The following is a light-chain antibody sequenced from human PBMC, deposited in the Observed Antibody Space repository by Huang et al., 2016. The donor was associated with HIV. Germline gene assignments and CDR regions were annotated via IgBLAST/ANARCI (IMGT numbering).Light chain of an antibody. CDR2: CAS. CDR1: QRVSSN. CDR3: QQYNNWPPFT. V-gene: IGKV3-15*01. Sequence: EIVMTQSPATLSVSPGERATLSCRASQRVSSNLAWYQQKPGQAPRLLISCASTRATGIPARFSGSGSGTEFTLTISSLQSEDFAVYYCQQYNNWPPFTFGPGTKVDIK. J-gene: IGKJ3*01.